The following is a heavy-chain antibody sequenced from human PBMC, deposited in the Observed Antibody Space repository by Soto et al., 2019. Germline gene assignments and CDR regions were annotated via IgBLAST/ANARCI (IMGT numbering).Heavy chain of an antibody. J-gene: IGHJ4*02. Sequence: QVQLQESGPGLVMPSQTLSLTCAVSGGSIDDINSYWTWIRQSPGRSPEWIGYIHNTGNTFYSPSLKRRLAISIDRSKSQFSLKLSAVTAADTAFYYCASSTYGEVYPHFFADWGQGTLVTVSS. V-gene: IGHV4-30-4*01. CDR3: ASSTYGEVYPHFFAD. CDR1: GGSIDDINSY. D-gene: IGHD3-10*01. CDR2: IHNTGNT.